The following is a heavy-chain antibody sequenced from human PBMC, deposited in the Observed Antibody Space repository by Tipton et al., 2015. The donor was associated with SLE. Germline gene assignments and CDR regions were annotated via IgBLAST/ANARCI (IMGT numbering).Heavy chain of an antibody. CDR3: ARRHYSGPFDS. V-gene: IGHV4-59*12. Sequence: LRLSCSVSDGSITSYYWSWIRQPPGKELEWIGHIYYTGTTYYNPSLKSRVSFSIDTSKHQFSLKLNSVTAADTAVYYCARRHYSGPFDSWGQGTLVTVSS. CDR1: DGSITSYY. J-gene: IGHJ4*02. CDR2: IYYTGTT. D-gene: IGHD5-12*01.